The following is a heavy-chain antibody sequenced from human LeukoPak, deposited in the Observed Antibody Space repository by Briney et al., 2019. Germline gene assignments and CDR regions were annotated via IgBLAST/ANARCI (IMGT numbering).Heavy chain of an antibody. CDR3: ARGGLRVMVYRLYYMDV. D-gene: IGHD2-8*01. V-gene: IGHV1-2*02. Sequence: GASVTVSCQASGYSFTGYYMHWVRQAPGQGLEWMGWINPNSGDTKYAQKFQGRVTMTRDTSISTAYMELTRLRSDDTAVYYCARGGLRVMVYRLYYMDVWGKGTTVTVSS. J-gene: IGHJ6*03. CDR1: GYSFTGYY. CDR2: INPNSGDT.